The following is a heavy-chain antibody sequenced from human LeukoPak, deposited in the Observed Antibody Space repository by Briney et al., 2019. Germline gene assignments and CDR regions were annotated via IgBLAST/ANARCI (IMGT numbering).Heavy chain of an antibody. CDR1: GFTFSSYA. CDR2: ISGSGGST. J-gene: IGHJ2*01. V-gene: IGHV3-23*01. CDR3: AKHQSPYCSSTSCYTEVPGYFDL. Sequence: GGTLRLSCAASGFTFSSYAMSWVRQAPGKGLEWVSAISGSGGSTYYADSVKGRFTISRDNSKNTLYLQMNSLRAEDTAVYYCAKHQSPYCSSTSCYTEVPGYFDLWGRGTLVTVSS. D-gene: IGHD2-2*02.